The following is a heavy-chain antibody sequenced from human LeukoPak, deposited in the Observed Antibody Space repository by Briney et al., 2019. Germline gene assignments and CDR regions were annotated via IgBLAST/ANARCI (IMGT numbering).Heavy chain of an antibody. CDR1: GGSVSSGSYY. J-gene: IGHJ6*02. Sequence: SETLSLTCTVSGGSVSSGSYYWSWIRQPPGKGLEWIGYIYYSGGTNYNPSLKSRVTISVDTSKNQFSLKLSSVTAVDTAVYYCARDERLDGMDVWGQGTTVTVSS. CDR2: IYYSGGT. V-gene: IGHV4-61*01. CDR3: ARDERLDGMDV. D-gene: IGHD1-1*01.